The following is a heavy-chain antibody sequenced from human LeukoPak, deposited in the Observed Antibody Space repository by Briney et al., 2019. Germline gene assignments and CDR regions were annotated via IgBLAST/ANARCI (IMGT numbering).Heavy chain of an antibody. CDR1: GFTFSSYN. D-gene: IGHD1-1*01. CDR3: ARDRYTGVDAFDI. CDR2: ISSSGSTI. V-gene: IGHV3-48*04. Sequence: PGGSLRLSCAASGFTFSSYNMNWVRQAPGKGLEWVSYISSSGSTIYYADSVKGRSTISRDNAKNSLYLQMNSLRAEDTAVYYCARDRYTGVDAFDIWGQGTMVTVSS. J-gene: IGHJ3*02.